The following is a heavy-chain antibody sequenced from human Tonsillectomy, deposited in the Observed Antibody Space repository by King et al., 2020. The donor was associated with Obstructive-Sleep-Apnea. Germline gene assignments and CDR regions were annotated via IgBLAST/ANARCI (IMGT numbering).Heavy chain of an antibody. CDR2: IYYSGRT. CDR3: AREGVGGGSGFDY. Sequence: VQLQESGPGLVKPSETLSLTCTVSGGSISSYYLSWIRQPPGKGLEWIGYIYYSGRTNYNPSLQSRVTISVDTSKNQFSLKLSSVTAADTAVYYCAREGVGGGSGFDYWGQGTLVTVSS. CDR1: GGSISSYY. J-gene: IGHJ4*02. D-gene: IGHD2-15*01. V-gene: IGHV4-59*12.